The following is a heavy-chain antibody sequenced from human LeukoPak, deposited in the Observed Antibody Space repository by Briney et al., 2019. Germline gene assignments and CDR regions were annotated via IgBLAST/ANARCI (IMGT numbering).Heavy chain of an antibody. V-gene: IGHV4-31*03. CDR3: ARGAKMATRGFDY. CDR2: IYNSGRS. J-gene: IGHJ4*02. CDR1: GGSISSGGYY. D-gene: IGHD5-24*01. Sequence: PSETLSLTCTVSGGSISSGGYYWNWIRQHPGKGLEWIGYIYNSGRSHTKPSLKSRVTISVDTSKNQLSLKLRYVTPADTAVYYCARGAKMATRGFDYWGQGTLVTVSS.